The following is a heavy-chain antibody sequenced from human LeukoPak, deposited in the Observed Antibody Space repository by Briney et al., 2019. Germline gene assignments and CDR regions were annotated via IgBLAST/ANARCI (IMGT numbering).Heavy chain of an antibody. CDR1: GFTFSSYW. D-gene: IGHD1-26*01. CDR3: AREVVGATTNFDY. CDR2: MKQDGSEK. Sequence: PGGSLRLSCAASGFTFSSYWMSWVRQAPGKGLEWVANMKQDGSEKYYVDSVKGRFTISRDNAKNSLYLQMNSLRAEDTAVYYCAREVVGATTNFDYWGQGTLVTVSS. V-gene: IGHV3-7*01. J-gene: IGHJ4*02.